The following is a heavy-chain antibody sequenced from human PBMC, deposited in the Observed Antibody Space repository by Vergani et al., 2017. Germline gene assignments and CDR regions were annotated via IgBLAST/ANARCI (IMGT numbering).Heavy chain of an antibody. CDR1: GGPTVSGGYS. Sequence: QLQLQESGSALVKPSQTLSLTCAVPGGPTVSGGYSWCWIRQPPGKGLGWIGYIYHSGSTYYNPSLKSRVTISVDRSKNQFSLKLSSVTAADTAVYYCARTDGGGSWFDPWGQGTLVTVSS. CDR3: ARTDGGGSWFDP. D-gene: IGHD3-16*01. J-gene: IGHJ5*02. V-gene: IGHV4-30-2*01. CDR2: IYHSGST.